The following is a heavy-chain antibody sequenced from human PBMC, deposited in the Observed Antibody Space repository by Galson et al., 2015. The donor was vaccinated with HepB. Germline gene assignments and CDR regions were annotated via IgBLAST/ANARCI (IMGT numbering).Heavy chain of an antibody. Sequence: SLRLSCAASGFTFSDNYMSWIRQAPGKGLEWVSCISSSASNTFYADSVKGRFTISRDNAKKSVYLQMNGLRVEDTAVYYCATTGRGLGNWGQGTLVTVSS. CDR3: ATTGRGLGN. D-gene: IGHD1-1*01. CDR2: ISSSASNT. J-gene: IGHJ4*02. CDR1: GFTFSDNY. V-gene: IGHV3-11*01.